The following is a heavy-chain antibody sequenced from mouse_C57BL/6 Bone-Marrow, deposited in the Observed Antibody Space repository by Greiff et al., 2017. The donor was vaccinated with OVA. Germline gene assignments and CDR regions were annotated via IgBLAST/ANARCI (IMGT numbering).Heavy chain of an antibody. J-gene: IGHJ3*01. V-gene: IGHV1-64*01. CDR1: GYTFTSYW. CDR3: AREKGLRRFAY. Sequence: QVQLQQPGAELVKPGASVKLSCKASGYTFTSYWMHWVKQRPGQGLEWIGMIHPNSGSTNYNEKFKSKATLTVDKSSSTAYMQLSSLTSEDSAVYYCAREKGLRRFAYWGQGTLVTVSA. D-gene: IGHD2-2*01. CDR2: IHPNSGST.